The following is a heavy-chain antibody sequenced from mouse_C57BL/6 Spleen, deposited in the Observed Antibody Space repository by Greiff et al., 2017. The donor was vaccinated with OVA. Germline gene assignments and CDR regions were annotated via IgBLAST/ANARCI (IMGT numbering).Heavy chain of an antibody. J-gene: IGHJ3*01. CDR2: INYDGSST. D-gene: IGHD2-5*01. CDR3: ARASYSNYEAWFAY. V-gene: IGHV5-16*01. Sequence: EVKVVESEGGLVQPGSSMKLSCTASGFTFSDYYMAWVRQVPEKGLEWVANINYDGSSTYYLDSLKSRFIISRDNAKNILYLQMSSLKSEDTATYYCARASYSNYEAWFAYWGQGTLVTVSA. CDR1: GFTFSDYY.